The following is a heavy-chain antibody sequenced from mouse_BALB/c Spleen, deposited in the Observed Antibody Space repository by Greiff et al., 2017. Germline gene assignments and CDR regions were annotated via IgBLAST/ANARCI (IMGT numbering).Heavy chain of an antibody. Sequence: EVQLVESGGGLVQPGGSMKLSCVASGFTFSNYWMNWVRQSPEKGLEWVAEIRLKSNNYATHYAESVKGRFTISRDDSKSSVYLQMNNLRAEDTGIYYCTRGSPYAMDYWGQGTSVTVSS. V-gene: IGHV6-6*02. J-gene: IGHJ4*01. CDR1: GFTFSNYW. CDR3: TRGSPYAMDY. CDR2: IRLKSNNYAT.